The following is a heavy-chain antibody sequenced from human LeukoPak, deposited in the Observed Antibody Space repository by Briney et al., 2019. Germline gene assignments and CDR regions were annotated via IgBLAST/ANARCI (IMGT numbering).Heavy chain of an antibody. CDR3: ARRGATRVPSDY. CDR2: IYPGDSDT. Sequence: GASLQISCKGSGYSFTSYWICWVRQMPGKGLEWMGIIYPGDSDTRYTPSFQGHITISADKSISTAYLQWSSLKASDTAMYYCARRGATRVPSDYWGQGTLVTVSS. CDR1: GYSFTSYW. D-gene: IGHD1-26*01. J-gene: IGHJ4*02. V-gene: IGHV5-51*01.